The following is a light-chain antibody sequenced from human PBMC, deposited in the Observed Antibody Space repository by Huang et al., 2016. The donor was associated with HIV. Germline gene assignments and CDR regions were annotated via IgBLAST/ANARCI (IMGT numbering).Light chain of an antibody. V-gene: IGKV1-33*01. CDR3: QQYDNVPRFT. J-gene: IGKJ3*01. CDR1: QDISNY. Sequence: DIQMTQSPSSLSASVGDRVTITCQASQDISNYLNWYQQKPGKAPKLLIYDASNLETGVSSRFSGSGSGTDFTFTISSLHPEDIATYYCQQYDNVPRFTFGPGTKVDIK. CDR2: DAS.